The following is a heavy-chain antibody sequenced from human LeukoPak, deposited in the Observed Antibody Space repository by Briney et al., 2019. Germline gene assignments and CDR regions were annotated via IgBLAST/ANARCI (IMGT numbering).Heavy chain of an antibody. D-gene: IGHD6-13*01. CDR1: GYTFTGYY. CDR3: HSNCWYAAFDI. J-gene: IGHJ3*02. V-gene: IGHV1-2*02. Sequence: ASVKVSCTASGYTFTGYYMHWVRQAPGQGLEWMGWINPNSGDTNYAQQFQGRVTMTRDRSISTAYIELSRLRSDDTAVYYRHSNCWYAAFDIWGQGTMVTVSS. CDR2: INPNSGDT.